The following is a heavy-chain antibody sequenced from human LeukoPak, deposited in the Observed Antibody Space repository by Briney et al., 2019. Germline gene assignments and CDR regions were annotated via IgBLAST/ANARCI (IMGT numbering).Heavy chain of an antibody. D-gene: IGHD3-10*01. Sequence: GGSLRLSCAASGFTFSSYAMTWVRQAPGKGLEWVSGISGSGGNTYYTDSVKGRFTISRDNAKNSLYLQMNSLRAEGTAVYYCARDGTTYYYGSGSYYNGAFDIWGQGTMVTVSS. J-gene: IGHJ3*02. CDR1: GFTFSSYA. V-gene: IGHV3-23*01. CDR2: ISGSGGNT. CDR3: ARDGTTYYYGSGSYYNGAFDI.